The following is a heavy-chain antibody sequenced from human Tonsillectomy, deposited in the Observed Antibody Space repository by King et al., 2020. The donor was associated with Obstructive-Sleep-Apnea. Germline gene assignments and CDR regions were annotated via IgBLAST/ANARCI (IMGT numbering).Heavy chain of an antibody. V-gene: IGHV3-23*04. CDR3: AKDAGVFKKLFDY. CDR2: ISGSGGST. Sequence: VQLVESGGGLVQPGGSLRLSCAASGFTFSSYAMSWVRQAPGKGLEWVSTISGSGGSTYYADFVKGRFTISRDNSKNTLYLQMNSLRAEDTAVCYCAKDAGVFKKLFDYWGQGTLVTVSS. D-gene: IGHD6-13*01. J-gene: IGHJ4*02. CDR1: GFTFSSYA.